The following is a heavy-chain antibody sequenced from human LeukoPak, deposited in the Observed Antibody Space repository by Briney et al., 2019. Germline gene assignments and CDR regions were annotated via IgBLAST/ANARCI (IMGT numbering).Heavy chain of an antibody. CDR2: INHSGYT. J-gene: IGHJ5*02. V-gene: IGHV4-34*01. Sequence: SDTLSLTCAVSGGSLSGSFWSWIRQPRGKGLEWIGEINHSGYTNYKPSLTSRVTISVDTSKNQLSLNLTSVTAADTAFYYCAKTRAGYIVAWGQGSLVTVSS. CDR1: GGSLSGSF. CDR3: AKTRAGYIVA. D-gene: IGHD5-24*01.